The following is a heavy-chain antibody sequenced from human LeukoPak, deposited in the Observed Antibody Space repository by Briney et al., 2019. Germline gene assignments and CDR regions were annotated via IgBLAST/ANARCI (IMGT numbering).Heavy chain of an antibody. Sequence: GGSLRLSCAASGFTFSSYGMHWVRQAPGKGLEWVAFIRYDGSNKYYADSVKGRFTISRDNSKNTLYLQMNSLRAEDTAVYYCTKLLVPAARMYNWFDPWGQGTLVTVSS. J-gene: IGHJ5*02. CDR2: IRYDGSNK. CDR3: TKLLVPAARMYNWFDP. D-gene: IGHD2-2*01. V-gene: IGHV3-30*02. CDR1: GFTFSSYG.